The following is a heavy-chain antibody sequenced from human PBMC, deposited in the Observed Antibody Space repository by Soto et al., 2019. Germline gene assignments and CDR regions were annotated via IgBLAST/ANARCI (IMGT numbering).Heavy chain of an antibody. D-gene: IGHD1-26*01. CDR2: ISGSGDST. V-gene: IGHV3-23*01. CDR1: GFTFSSYA. CDR3: ARRGSGSYYDY. J-gene: IGHJ4*02. Sequence: EVPLLESGGGLVQPGGSLRLSCAASGFTFSSYAMRWVRQAPVKRLEWVSAISGSGDSTYYADSVKGRFTISRDNSKNTLYLQMNSLRAEDTAVYYCARRGSGSYYDYWGQGTLVTVSS.